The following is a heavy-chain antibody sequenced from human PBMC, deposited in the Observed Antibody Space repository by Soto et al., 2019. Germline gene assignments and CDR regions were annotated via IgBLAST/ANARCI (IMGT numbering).Heavy chain of an antibody. D-gene: IGHD5-18*01. J-gene: IGHJ6*02. V-gene: IGHV5-51*01. Sequence: GESLKISCKGSGYSFTSYWIGWVRQMPGKGLEWMGIIYPGDSDTRYSPSFQGQVTISADKSISTAYLQRSSLKASDTAMYYCARRRGGDTAIRYGMDVWGQGTTVTVSS. CDR1: GYSFTSYW. CDR2: IYPGDSDT. CDR3: ARRRGGDTAIRYGMDV.